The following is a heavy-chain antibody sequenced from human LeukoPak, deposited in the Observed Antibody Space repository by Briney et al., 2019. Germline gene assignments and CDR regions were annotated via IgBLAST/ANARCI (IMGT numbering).Heavy chain of an antibody. Sequence: SPYYNPSLKSRVTISVDTSKTQFSLKLSSVTAADTAVYYCARVGDMITFGGVIVEGYFDYWGQGTLVTVSS. V-gene: IGHV4-39*07. D-gene: IGHD3-16*02. CDR2: SP. CDR3: ARVGDMITFGGVIVEGYFDY. J-gene: IGHJ4*02.